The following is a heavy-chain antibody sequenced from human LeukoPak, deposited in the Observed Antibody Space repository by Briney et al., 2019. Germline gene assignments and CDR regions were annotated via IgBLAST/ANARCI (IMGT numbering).Heavy chain of an antibody. Sequence: PGGSLRLSCAASGFTFSSYWMHWVRQAPGKGLVRVSRINSDGSDTIYADSVKGRFTISRDNAKNTLYLQMNSLRAEDTAVYYCKRGGSPPQALGDSFDFWGPGTMVTVSS. D-gene: IGHD1-26*01. CDR2: INSDGSDT. CDR3: KRGGSPPQALGDSFDF. V-gene: IGHV3-74*01. J-gene: IGHJ3*01. CDR1: GFTFSSYW.